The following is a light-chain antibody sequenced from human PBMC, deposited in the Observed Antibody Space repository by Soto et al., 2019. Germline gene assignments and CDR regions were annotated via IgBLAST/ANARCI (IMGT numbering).Light chain of an antibody. Sequence: DIQMTQSPSSLSASVGDRFTVTCRASQKIIMSLNWYQLKPWKAPNLLMYGASYLKSGVPTRFSGSGSGTDFTLTISSLQPEDFATYYCQQTYTTPEITFGQGTRLEIK. J-gene: IGKJ5*01. CDR2: GAS. CDR3: QQTYTTPEIT. CDR1: QKIIMS. V-gene: IGKV1-39*01.